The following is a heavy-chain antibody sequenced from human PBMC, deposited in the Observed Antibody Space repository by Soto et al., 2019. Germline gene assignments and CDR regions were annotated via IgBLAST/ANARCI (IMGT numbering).Heavy chain of an antibody. CDR3: VRENYYYGMDV. CDR2: INNGGST. V-gene: IGHV3-66*01. J-gene: IGHJ6*02. Sequence: EVQLVESGGTLVQPGGSLNLSCAASGFDASVNYMTWVRQAPGKGLEWVSAINNGGSTFYTDSVKGRFTISRDDSKNTLFLQINSLRVEDTAMYYCVRENYYYGMDVWGQGTAVTVSS. CDR1: GFDASVNY.